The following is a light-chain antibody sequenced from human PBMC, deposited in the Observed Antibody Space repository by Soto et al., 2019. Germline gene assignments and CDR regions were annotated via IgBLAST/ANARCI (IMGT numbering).Light chain of an antibody. CDR1: SSDIGNYKS. Sequence: QSALTQPRSVSGSPGQSVTISCTGTSSDIGNYKSVSGYQQYVGEAPKLMIDDVNKRSSGVPDRFSGSKSVNTASLTISGLPPEDEADYYCCSYAGGFSWVFGGGTKLTVL. CDR2: DVN. CDR3: CSYAGGFSWV. J-gene: IGLJ3*02. V-gene: IGLV2-11*01.